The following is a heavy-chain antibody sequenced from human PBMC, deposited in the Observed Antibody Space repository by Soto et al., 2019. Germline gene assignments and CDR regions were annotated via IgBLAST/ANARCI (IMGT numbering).Heavy chain of an antibody. D-gene: IGHD3-9*01. J-gene: IGHJ4*02. Sequence: QLQLLESGPGLVKPSETLSLTCSVSGDSINSXGYXXXWIRQPPGKGLEWIGSINYSGTTYYNLSLKSRITISVDTSKNQYSLNLNSVTAXDTAVYYCARHGPYYDILTSYLPGYFDYWGRGTLVTVSS. V-gene: IGHV4-39*01. CDR1: GDSINSXGYX. CDR2: INYSGTT. CDR3: ARHGPYYDILTSYLPGYFDY.